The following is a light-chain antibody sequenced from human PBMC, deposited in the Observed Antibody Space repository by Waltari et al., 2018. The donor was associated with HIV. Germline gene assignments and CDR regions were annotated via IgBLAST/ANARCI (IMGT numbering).Light chain of an antibody. Sequence: ELVMTPSPATLSVSPGESATLPCRASQRVSSDLAWYQQKPGQAPRLLIYGASTRATGIPARFSGSGSGTEFTLTISSLQSEDFAVYYCQQYNNWPPWTFGQGTKVEIK. V-gene: IGKV3-15*01. CDR1: QRVSSD. CDR3: QQYNNWPPWT. J-gene: IGKJ1*01. CDR2: GAS.